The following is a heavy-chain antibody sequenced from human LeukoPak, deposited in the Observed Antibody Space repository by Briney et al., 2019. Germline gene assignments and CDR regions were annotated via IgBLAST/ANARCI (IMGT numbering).Heavy chain of an antibody. CDR2: IYHSGST. J-gene: IGHJ4*02. CDR1: GGSISSGGYY. Sequence: SETLSLTCTVSGGSISSGGYYWSWIRQPPGKGLEWIGYIYHSGSTYYNPSLKSRVTISVDRSKNQFSLKLSSVTAADTAVYYCARHSKGYGQLRWRGYFDYWGQGTLVTVSS. CDR3: ARHSKGYGQLRWRGYFDY. D-gene: IGHD6-6*01. V-gene: IGHV4-30-2*01.